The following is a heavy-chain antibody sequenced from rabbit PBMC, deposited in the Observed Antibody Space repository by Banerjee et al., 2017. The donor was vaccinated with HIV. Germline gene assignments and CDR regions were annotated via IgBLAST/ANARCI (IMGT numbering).Heavy chain of an antibody. V-gene: IGHV1S40*01. Sequence: QSLEESGGDLVKPEGSLTLTCTASGFSFSSSYYMCWVRQAPGKGLEWIACIYAGSSGTTYYASWAKGRFTISKTSSTTVTLQMTSLTAADTATYFCARADYAAWNYANLWGPGTLVTVS. D-gene: IGHD4-2*01. CDR2: IYAGSSGTT. CDR3: ARADYAAWNYANL. CDR1: GFSFSSSYY. J-gene: IGHJ6*01.